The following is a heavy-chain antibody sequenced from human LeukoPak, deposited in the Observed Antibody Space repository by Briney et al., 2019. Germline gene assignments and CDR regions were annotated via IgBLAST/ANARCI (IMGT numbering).Heavy chain of an antibody. CDR3: ARGGYCSSTSCYFTSLSRCYYYYGMDV. V-gene: IGHV4-34*01. CDR1: GGSFSGYY. J-gene: IGHJ6*02. Sequence: SETLSLTCAVYGGSFSGYYWSWIRQPPGKGLEWIREINHSGSTNYNPSLKSRVTISVDTSKNQFSLKLSSVTAADTAVYYCARGGYCSSTSCYFTSLSRCYYYYGMDVWGQGTTVTVSS. D-gene: IGHD2-2*01. CDR2: INHSGST.